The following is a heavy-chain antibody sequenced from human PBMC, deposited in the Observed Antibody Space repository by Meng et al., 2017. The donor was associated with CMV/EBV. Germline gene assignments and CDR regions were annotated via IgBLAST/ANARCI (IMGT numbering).Heavy chain of an antibody. V-gene: IGHV6-1*01. CDR3: AREEISITIFGVVIMYWFDP. CDR2: TYYRPKWYN. CDR1: GDSVSSNSAA. J-gene: IGHJ5*02. D-gene: IGHD3-3*01. Sequence: SETLSLTCAISGDSVSSNSAAWNWIRQSPSRGLEWLGRTYYRPKWYNDYAVSVKSRITINPDTSKNQFSLQLNSVTPEDTAVYYCAREEISITIFGVVIMYWFDPWGQGTLVTVSS.